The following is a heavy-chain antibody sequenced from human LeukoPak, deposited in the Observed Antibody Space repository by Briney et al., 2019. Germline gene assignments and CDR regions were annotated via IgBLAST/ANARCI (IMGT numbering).Heavy chain of an antibody. D-gene: IGHD3-10*01. CDR2: ISGSGGST. J-gene: IGHJ4*02. CDR3: AKYYYSALDY. Sequence: PGGSLRLSCAASRFMFSNYWMSWVRQAPGKGLEWVSAISGSGGSTYYADSVKGRFTISRDNSKNTLYLQMNSLRAEDTAVYYCAKYYYSALDYWGQGTLVTVSS. V-gene: IGHV3-23*01. CDR1: RFMFSNYW.